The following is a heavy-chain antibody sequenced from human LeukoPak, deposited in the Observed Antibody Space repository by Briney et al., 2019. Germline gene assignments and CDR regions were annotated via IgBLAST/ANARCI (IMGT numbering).Heavy chain of an antibody. CDR2: ISSSSSYI. Sequence: GGSLRLSCAASGFTFSSYSMNWVRQAPGKGLEWVSSISSSSSYIYYADSVKGRFTISRDNAKNSLYLQMNSLRAEDTAVYYCAKDPYSYGIGYFDYWGQGTLVTVSS. V-gene: IGHV3-21*04. D-gene: IGHD5-18*01. CDR1: GFTFSSYS. J-gene: IGHJ4*02. CDR3: AKDPYSYGIGYFDY.